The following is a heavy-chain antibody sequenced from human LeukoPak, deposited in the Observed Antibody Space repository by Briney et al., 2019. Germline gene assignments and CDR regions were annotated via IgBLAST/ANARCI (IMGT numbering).Heavy chain of an antibody. V-gene: IGHV4-4*07. CDR3: ARVERGSSPSYYYYYMDV. CDR2: IYTSGST. Sequence: PSETLSLTCTVSGGSISSYYWSWIRQPAGKGLEWIGRIYTSGSTNYNPSLKGRVTISVDTSKNQFSLKLSSVTAADTAVYYCARVERGSSPSYYYYYMDVWGKGTTVTVSS. CDR1: GGSISSYY. D-gene: IGHD6-6*01. J-gene: IGHJ6*03.